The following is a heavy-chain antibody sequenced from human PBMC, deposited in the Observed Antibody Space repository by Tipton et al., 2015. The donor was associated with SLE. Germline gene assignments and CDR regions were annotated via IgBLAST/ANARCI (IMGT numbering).Heavy chain of an antibody. CDR1: DGSFSGHY. J-gene: IGHJ3*02. D-gene: IGHD3-10*01. CDR2: INESGST. V-gene: IGHV4-34*01. CDR3: ARRRGCFDI. Sequence: TLSLTCAVYDGSFSGHYWTWIRQPPERGLEWIGEINESGSTNYNPSLKSRVTISVDTSKNQFSLKLSSVTAADTAVYYCARRRGCFDIWGQGTMVTVSS.